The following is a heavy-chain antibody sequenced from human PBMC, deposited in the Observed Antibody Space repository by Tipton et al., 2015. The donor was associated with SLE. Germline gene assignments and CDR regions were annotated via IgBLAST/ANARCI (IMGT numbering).Heavy chain of an antibody. V-gene: IGHV4-59*07. Sequence: TLSLTCTVSGGSISSDYWTWIRQPPGKGLEWIGSIFYTGSTTYNPSLKSRVTISVDTSKSQFSLKLSSVTAADTAVYYCARGSGEGDWFDPWGQGTLVTVSS. D-gene: IGHD1-26*01. CDR3: ARGSGEGDWFDP. CDR2: IFYTGST. CDR1: GGSISSDY. J-gene: IGHJ5*02.